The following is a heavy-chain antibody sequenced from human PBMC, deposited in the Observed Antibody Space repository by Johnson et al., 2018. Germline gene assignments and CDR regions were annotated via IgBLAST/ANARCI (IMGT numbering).Heavy chain of an antibody. CDR2: MNPNSGNT. CDR3: AKAHSSGWYTYFQY. J-gene: IGHJ1*01. CDR1: GYTFTSYD. V-gene: IGHV1-8*01. D-gene: IGHD6-19*01. Sequence: QVQLVQSGAEVKKPGASVKVSCKASGYTFTSYDINWVRQATGQGLEWMGWMNPNSGNTGYAQKFQGRVTISRDNAKNSLYLQMNSLRAEDTALYYCAKAHSSGWYTYFQYWGQGTLVTVSS.